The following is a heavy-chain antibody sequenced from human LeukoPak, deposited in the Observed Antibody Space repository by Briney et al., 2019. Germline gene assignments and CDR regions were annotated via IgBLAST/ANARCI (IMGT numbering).Heavy chain of an antibody. V-gene: IGHV1-2*02. J-gene: IGHJ6*03. D-gene: IGHD6-13*01. Sequence: ASVKVSCKASGYTFTGYYMHWVRQAPGQGLEWMGWINPNSGGTNYAQKFQGRVTMTRDTSISTAYMELSRLRSDDTAVYYCARNPSSSWWGSLPHYYYYMDVWGKGTTVTVSS. CDR2: INPNSGGT. CDR3: ARNPSSSWWGSLPHYYYYMDV. CDR1: GYTFTGYY.